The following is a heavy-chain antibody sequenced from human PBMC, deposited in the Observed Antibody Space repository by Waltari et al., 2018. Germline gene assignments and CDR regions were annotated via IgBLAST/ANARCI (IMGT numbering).Heavy chain of an antibody. J-gene: IGHJ4*02. Sequence: EVQLVESGGGLVQPGGSLRLSCAASGFTFSSYAMSWVRQAPGKGLEWVSAISGSGGITYYADSVKGRFTISRDNSKNTLYLQMNSLRAEDTAVYYCAKDLTEVTPIEGSPDYWGQGTLVTVSS. V-gene: IGHV3-23*04. CDR2: ISGSGGIT. CDR3: AKDLTEVTPIEGSPDY. D-gene: IGHD3-10*01. CDR1: GFTFSSYA.